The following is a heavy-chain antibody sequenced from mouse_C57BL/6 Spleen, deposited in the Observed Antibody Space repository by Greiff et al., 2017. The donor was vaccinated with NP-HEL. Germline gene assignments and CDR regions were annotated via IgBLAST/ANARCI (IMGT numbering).Heavy chain of an antibody. CDR1: GYTFTSYG. CDR3: ASEDAMDY. Sequence: QVQLQQSGAELARPGASVKLSCKASGYTFTSYGISWVKQRTGQGLEWIGEIYPRSGNTYYNEKFKGKATLTADKSSSTAYMELRSLTSEDSAVYFCASEDAMDYWGQGTSVTVSS. CDR2: IYPRSGNT. J-gene: IGHJ4*01. V-gene: IGHV1-81*01.